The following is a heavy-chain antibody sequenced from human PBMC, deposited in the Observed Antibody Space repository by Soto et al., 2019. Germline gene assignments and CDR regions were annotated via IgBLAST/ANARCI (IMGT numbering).Heavy chain of an antibody. Sequence: SETLSLTCTVTGASVSSGGYYWTWIRQPPGKGLEWIGYIYYRGSTNYNPSLKSRVTISLDTSNNQFSLRLSSVTAADTAVYYCARTFCSNTRCQANDMDVWGQATTVTVSS. CDR1: GASVSSGGYY. V-gene: IGHV4-61*08. D-gene: IGHD2-2*01. J-gene: IGHJ6*02. CDR3: ARTFCSNTRCQANDMDV. CDR2: IYYRGST.